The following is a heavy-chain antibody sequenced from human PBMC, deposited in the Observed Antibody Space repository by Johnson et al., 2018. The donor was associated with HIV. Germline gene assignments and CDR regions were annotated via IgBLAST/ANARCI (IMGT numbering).Heavy chain of an antibody. J-gene: IGHJ3*02. D-gene: IGHD1-26*01. CDR3: ARVAWDQVGVDALDI. CDR2: IKQDGSEK. V-gene: IGHV3-7*01. Sequence: EVQLVESGGGLVQPGGSLRLSCAASGFTFSSYWMSWVRQDPGKGLEWVANIKQDGSEKYYVDSVKGRFTISRDNATNSRYRPMNSVRAEDTAVYYCARVAWDQVGVDALDIWGQGTMVTVSS. CDR1: GFTFSSYW.